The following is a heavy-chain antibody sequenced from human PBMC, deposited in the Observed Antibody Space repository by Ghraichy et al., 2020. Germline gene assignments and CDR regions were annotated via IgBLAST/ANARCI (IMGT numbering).Heavy chain of an antibody. CDR2: ISAYNGNT. CDR3: ARDVAELRVPFDYFDY. J-gene: IGHJ4*02. Sequence: ASVKVSCKASGYTFTSYGISWVRQAPGQGLEWMGWISAYNGNTNYAQKLQGRVTMTTDTSTSTAYMELRSLRSDDTAVYYCARDVAELRVPFDYFDYWGQGTLVTVSS. CDR1: GYTFTSYG. D-gene: IGHD1-26*01. V-gene: IGHV1-18*04.